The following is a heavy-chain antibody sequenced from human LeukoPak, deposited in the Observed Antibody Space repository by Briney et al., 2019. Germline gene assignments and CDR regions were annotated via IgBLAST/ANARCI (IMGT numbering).Heavy chain of an antibody. CDR2: IYYSGST. D-gene: IGHD6-13*01. CDR1: GGSISSYY. CDR3: ARLRAEKASIAAAGTGSYYYYGMDV. J-gene: IGHJ6*02. Sequence: PSETLSLTCTVSGGSISSYYWGWIRQSPGKGLEWIGSIYYSGSTYYSPSLKSRVTISVDTSKNQFSLKLSSVTAADTAVYYCARLRAEKASIAAAGTGSYYYYGMDVWGQGTTVTVSS. V-gene: IGHV4-39*01.